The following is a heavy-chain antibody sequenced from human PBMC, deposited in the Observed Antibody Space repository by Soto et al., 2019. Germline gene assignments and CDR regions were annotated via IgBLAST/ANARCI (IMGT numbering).Heavy chain of an antibody. J-gene: IGHJ6*02. Sequence: PGGSLRLSCAASGFTFSRFSMHWVRQAPGKGLAWVAVISYDGNNKHFAESVKGRFSISRDDSKNTVYLEMNNLRGDDSAVYYCARVRYFGDSYYYGMDVWGQGTTVTVSS. CDR3: ARVRYFGDSYYYGMDV. D-gene: IGHD3-9*01. CDR1: GFTFSRFS. CDR2: ISYDGNNK. V-gene: IGHV3-30-3*01.